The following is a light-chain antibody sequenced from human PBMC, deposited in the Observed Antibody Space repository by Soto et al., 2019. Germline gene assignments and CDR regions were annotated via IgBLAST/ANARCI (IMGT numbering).Light chain of an antibody. V-gene: IGKV3-15*01. CDR2: GAS. CDR1: PSVSSY. J-gene: IGKJ2*01. CDR3: QQYNNWPYT. Sequence: EIVMTQSPATLSVSPGERATLSCRASPSVSSYLAWYQQKPGQAPRLLIYGASTRATGFPARFSGSGSGTEFTLTISSLQSEDFSVYYCQQYNNWPYTFGQGTKLEI.